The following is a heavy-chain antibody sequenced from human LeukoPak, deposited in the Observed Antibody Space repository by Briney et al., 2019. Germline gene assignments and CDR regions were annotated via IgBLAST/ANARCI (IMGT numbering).Heavy chain of an antibody. J-gene: IGHJ4*02. D-gene: IGHD6-6*01. Sequence: GGSLRLSCAASGFTFSSYAMSWVRQAPGKGLEWVSTISGSGGSTYYADSVKGRFTISRDNSKNTLYPQMNRLRAEDTAVYYCAKDGQMGSSSPPKDYWGQGTLVTVSS. CDR2: ISGSGGST. CDR3: AKDGQMGSSSPPKDY. CDR1: GFTFSSYA. V-gene: IGHV3-23*01.